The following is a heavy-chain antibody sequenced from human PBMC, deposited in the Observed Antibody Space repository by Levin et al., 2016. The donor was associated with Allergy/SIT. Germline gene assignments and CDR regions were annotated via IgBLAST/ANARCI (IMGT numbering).Heavy chain of an antibody. J-gene: IGHJ4*02. Sequence: GESLKISCAASGFTFSSYAMHWVRQAPGKGLEWVAVISYDGSNKYYADSVKGRFTISRDNSKNTLYLQMNSLRAEDTAVYYCANSNAMVYAPPDYWGQGTLVTVSS. CDR2: ISYDGSNK. D-gene: IGHD2-8*01. V-gene: IGHV3-30-3*02. CDR1: GFTFSSYA. CDR3: ANSNAMVYAPPDY.